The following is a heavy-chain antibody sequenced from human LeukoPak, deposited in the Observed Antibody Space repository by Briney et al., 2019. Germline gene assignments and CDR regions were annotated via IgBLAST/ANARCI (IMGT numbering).Heavy chain of an antibody. J-gene: IGHJ4*02. CDR1: GINVSANY. D-gene: IGHD6-13*01. Sequence: GGSLRLSCAASGINVSANYMTWIRQAPGKGLEWVSLIYGAGAAYYAESVRGRFIISRDNSENTLFLQMNSLRAEDTAVYYCVSSTGQQLIPYDYWGQGTHVAVSS. CDR2: IYGAGAA. V-gene: IGHV3-66*02. CDR3: VSSTGQQLIPYDY.